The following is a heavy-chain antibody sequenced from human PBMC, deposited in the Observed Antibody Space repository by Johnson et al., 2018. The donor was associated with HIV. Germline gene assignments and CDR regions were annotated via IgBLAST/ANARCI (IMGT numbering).Heavy chain of an antibody. CDR2: ISYDGSNK. CDR3: VKGRAKHLDGGAFDI. Sequence: QVQLVESGGGVVQPGRSLRLSCAASGFTFSSYAMHWVRQAPGKGLEWVAVISYDGSNKYYADSVKGRFTISRDNSKNTLFLQMNSLRTDDTAVYYCVKGRAKHLDGGAFDIWGQGTMVTVSS. V-gene: IGHV3-30*04. CDR1: GFTFSSYA. J-gene: IGHJ3*02. D-gene: IGHD4-23*01.